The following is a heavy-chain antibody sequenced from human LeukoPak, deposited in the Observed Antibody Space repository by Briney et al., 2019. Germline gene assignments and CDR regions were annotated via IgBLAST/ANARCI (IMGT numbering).Heavy chain of an antibody. CDR1: GFTFSSYA. J-gene: IGHJ3*02. Sequence: SGGSLRLSCAASGFTFSSYAMSWVRQAPGKGLEWVSAISGSGGSTYYADSVKGRFTISRDNPKNTLYLQMNSLRAEDTAVYYCAKSGWRSSGWYKGAFDIWGQGTMVTVSS. CDR2: ISGSGGST. D-gene: IGHD6-19*01. CDR3: AKSGWRSSGWYKGAFDI. V-gene: IGHV3-23*01.